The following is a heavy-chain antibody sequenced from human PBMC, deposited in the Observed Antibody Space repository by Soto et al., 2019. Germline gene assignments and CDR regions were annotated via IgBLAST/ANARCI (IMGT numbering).Heavy chain of an antibody. V-gene: IGHV1-18*01. Sequence: ASVKVSCKASGYSFATSGISWVRQAPGQGLEWMGWISAYNGNTNYEQKLQDRVTMTTDTTTSTAYLELRSLRSDDTAVYYCTRAGHDFDSSGHAAWGQGTLVTVSS. CDR1: GYSFATSG. CDR2: ISAYNGNT. J-gene: IGHJ5*02. D-gene: IGHD3-22*01. CDR3: TRAGHDFDSSGHAA.